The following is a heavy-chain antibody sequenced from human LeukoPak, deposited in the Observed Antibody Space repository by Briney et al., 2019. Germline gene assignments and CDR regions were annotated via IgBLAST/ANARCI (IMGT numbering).Heavy chain of an antibody. V-gene: IGHV4-59*01. CDR2: IYYSGST. CDR3: ASSIEVEAPWFDP. J-gene: IGHJ5*02. Sequence: PSETLSLTCTVSGGSISSYYWSWIRQLPGKGLEWIGYIYYSGSTNYNPSPKSRVTISVDTSKNQFSLKLSSVTAADTAVYYCASSIEVEAPWFDPWGQGTLVTVSS. D-gene: IGHD6-19*01. CDR1: GGSISSYY.